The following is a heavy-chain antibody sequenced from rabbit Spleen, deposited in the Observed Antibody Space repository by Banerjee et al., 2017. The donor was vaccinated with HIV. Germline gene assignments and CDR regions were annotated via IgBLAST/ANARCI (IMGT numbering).Heavy chain of an antibody. CDR1: GIDFSTYSY. J-gene: IGHJ6*01. V-gene: IGHV1S40*01. Sequence: QSLEESGGGLVKPGGTLTLTCKASGIDFSTYSYMCWVRQAPGKGLQWIACINTYTGRPVYASWTKGPFTISKTASTTVTLRMTRLTAADTATYFCARDSGSSFSSYGMDLWGPGTLVTVS. CDR2: INTYTGRP. CDR3: ARDSGSSFSSYGMDL. D-gene: IGHD8-1*01.